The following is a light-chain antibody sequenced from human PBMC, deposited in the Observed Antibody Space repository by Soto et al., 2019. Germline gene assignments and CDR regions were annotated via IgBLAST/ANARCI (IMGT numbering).Light chain of an antibody. Sequence: IKMTQSLSTLSATAGDRVTITCRASLSISTRLAWYQQKPGKAPKLLIYGASSLASGVPSRFSGSGSGAEFTLTISSLQPDDFATYYCQQHNGYSERMFGQGTKV. V-gene: IGKV1-5*01. CDR1: LSISTR. J-gene: IGKJ1*01. CDR2: GAS. CDR3: QQHNGYSERM.